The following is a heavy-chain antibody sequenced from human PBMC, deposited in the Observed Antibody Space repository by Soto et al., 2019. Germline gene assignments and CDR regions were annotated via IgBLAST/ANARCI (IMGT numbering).Heavy chain of an antibody. J-gene: IGHJ4*02. V-gene: IGHV6-1*01. CDR2: TYYRSKWYN. D-gene: IGHD1-1*01. Sequence: SPALSRTCALSGDSASSGSAAWIWIRQSPSRGLEWLGRTYYRSKWYNDYAVSVKSRITINPDTSKNQFSLHLNSVTPEDTAVYYCATEYDTGWPYCGQGLLVPGSS. CDR1: GDSASSGSAA. CDR3: ATEYDTGWPY.